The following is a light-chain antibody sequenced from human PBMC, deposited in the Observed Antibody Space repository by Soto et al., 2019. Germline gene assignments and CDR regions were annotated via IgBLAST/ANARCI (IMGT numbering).Light chain of an antibody. Sequence: EIVLTQSPATLSLSPGERATLSCRASQSVSRYLAWYQQKPGQAPRLLIYDASNRATGIPARFSGSGSGTDFTLTISSLEPEDFAVYYCQQRSNWPWTFGQGTKVEI. CDR2: DAS. J-gene: IGKJ1*01. CDR3: QQRSNWPWT. CDR1: QSVSRY. V-gene: IGKV3-11*01.